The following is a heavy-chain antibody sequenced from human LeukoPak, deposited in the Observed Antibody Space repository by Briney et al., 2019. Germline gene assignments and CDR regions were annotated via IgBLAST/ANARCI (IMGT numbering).Heavy chain of an antibody. Sequence: GGSLRLSCAASGFSFSSYAMSWVRQAPGKGLEWVSEISGSSGATYCADSVKGRFTISRDNSKNTLYLQMNSPRAEDTAVYYCAGGGLPGYNWFDPWGQGTLVTVSS. V-gene: IGHV3-23*01. CDR1: GFSFSSYA. J-gene: IGHJ5*02. CDR2: ISGSSGAT. CDR3: AGGGLPGYNWFDP. D-gene: IGHD5-18*01.